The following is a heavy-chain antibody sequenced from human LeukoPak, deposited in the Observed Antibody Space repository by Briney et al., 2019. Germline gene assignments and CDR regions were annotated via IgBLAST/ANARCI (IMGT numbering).Heavy chain of an antibody. D-gene: IGHD6-19*01. V-gene: IGHV4-59*08. CDR1: GGSISSYY. CDR3: ARREAVTGTPRAWFDP. J-gene: IGHJ5*02. CDR2: IYSGGST. Sequence: SETLSLTCTVSGGSISSYYWTWIRQPPGKGLEWIGYIYSGGSTNYNLSLKSRVTISLDTSKNQFSLNLTSVTAADTAVYYCARREAVTGTPRAWFDPWGQGTLVTVSS.